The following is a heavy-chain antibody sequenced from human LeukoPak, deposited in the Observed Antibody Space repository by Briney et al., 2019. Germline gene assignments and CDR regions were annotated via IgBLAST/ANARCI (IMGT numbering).Heavy chain of an antibody. CDR3: ARGSYYYDSSGYSPPFDY. CDR1: GGSISSYY. Sequence: SETLSLTCTVSGGSISSYYWSWIRQPPGKGLEWIGYIYYSGSTNYNPSLKSRVTISVDTSKNQFSLKLSSVTAADTAVYYCARGSYYYDSSGYSPPFDYWGQGTLVTVSS. CDR2: IYYSGST. D-gene: IGHD3-22*01. J-gene: IGHJ4*02. V-gene: IGHV4-59*01.